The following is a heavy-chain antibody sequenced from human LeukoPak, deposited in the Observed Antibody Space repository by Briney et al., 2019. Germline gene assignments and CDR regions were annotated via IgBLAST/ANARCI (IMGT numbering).Heavy chain of an antibody. V-gene: IGHV7-4-1*02. CDR2: INTNTGNP. J-gene: IGHJ4*02. CDR3: ARGTSGLVTTNDY. CDR1: GGTFSSYA. D-gene: IGHD3/OR15-3a*01. Sequence: ASVKVSCKASGGTFSSYAISWVRQAPGQGLEWMGWINTNTGNPSYAQGFTGRFVFSLDTSVSTAYLHTISLKAEDTAVYYCARGTSGLVTTNDYWGQGTLVTVSS.